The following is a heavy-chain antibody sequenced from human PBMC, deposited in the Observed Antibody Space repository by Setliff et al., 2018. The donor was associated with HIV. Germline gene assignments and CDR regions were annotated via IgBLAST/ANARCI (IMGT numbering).Heavy chain of an antibody. CDR1: GFTFSSYA. CDR3: AKELEKGLWYGDHYFYYGMDV. J-gene: IGHJ6*02. CDR2: ISYDGSNK. Sequence: GESLKISCAASGFTFSSYAMYWVRQAPGKGLEWVAVISYDGSNKYYADSVKGRFTISRDNSKNILYLQMSSLRVEDTALYYCAKELEKGLWYGDHYFYYGMDVWGQGTTVTVSS. V-gene: IGHV3-30*15. D-gene: IGHD3-10*01.